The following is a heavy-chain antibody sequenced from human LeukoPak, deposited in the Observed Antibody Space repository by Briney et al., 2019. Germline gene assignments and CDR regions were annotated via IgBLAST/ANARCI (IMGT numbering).Heavy chain of an antibody. CDR1: VFIYIDYW. J-gene: IGHJ3*02. D-gene: IGHD3-10*01. CDR3: ARAGRFDAFDI. V-gene: IGHV3-74*01. Sequence: GGSLRLSCAACVFIYIDYWMHWVRQARGKGLVGVSRINSDGRITNYADSVKGRFTISRDNSKNTLYLQMNSLRAEDTAVYYCARAGRFDAFDIWGQGTMVTVSS. CDR2: INSDGRIT.